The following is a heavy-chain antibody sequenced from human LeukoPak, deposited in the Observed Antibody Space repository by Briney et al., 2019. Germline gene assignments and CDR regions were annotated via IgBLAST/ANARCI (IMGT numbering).Heavy chain of an antibody. CDR3: ARANIVVVPAATIEYYYYYMDV. CDR2: INSDGSST. D-gene: IGHD2-2*01. V-gene: IGHV3-74*01. J-gene: IGHJ6*03. Sequence: VGSLRLSCAASGFTFSSYWMHWVRQAPGKGLVWVSRINSDGSSTSYADSVKGRFTISRDNAKNTLYLQMNSLRAEDTAVYYCARANIVVVPAATIEYYYYYMDVWGKGTTVTVSS. CDR1: GFTFSSYW.